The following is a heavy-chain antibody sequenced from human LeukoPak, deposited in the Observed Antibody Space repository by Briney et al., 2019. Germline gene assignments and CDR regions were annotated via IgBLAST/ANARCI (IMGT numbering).Heavy chain of an antibody. CDR1: GFTFSGAW. CDR3: AKGWYWGLAEAYFDY. D-gene: IGHD2-8*02. V-gene: IGHV3-23*01. J-gene: IGHJ4*02. Sequence: QTGGSLRLSCTASGFTFSGAWMTWVRQAPGKGLGWVSSISGSGGGTYYADSVKGRFTISRDDSENTLYLQMDTLRAEDTAVYYCAKGWYWGLAEAYFDYWGQGTLVTVSS. CDR2: ISGSGGGT.